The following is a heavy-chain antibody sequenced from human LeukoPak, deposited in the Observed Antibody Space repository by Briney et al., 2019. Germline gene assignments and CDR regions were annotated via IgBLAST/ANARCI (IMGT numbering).Heavy chain of an antibody. Sequence: GGSLRLSCAASGFTFSSYGMHWVRQAPGKELEWVAFIRYDGSNKYYADSVKGRFTISRDNSKNTLYLQMNSLRAEDTAVYYCAKERVQYFDYWGQGTLVTVSS. D-gene: IGHD4-11*01. CDR1: GFTFSSYG. V-gene: IGHV3-30*02. CDR3: AKERVQYFDY. J-gene: IGHJ4*02. CDR2: IRYDGSNK.